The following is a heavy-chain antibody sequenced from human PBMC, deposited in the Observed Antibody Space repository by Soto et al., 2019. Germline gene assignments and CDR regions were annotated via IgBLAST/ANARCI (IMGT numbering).Heavy chain of an antibody. CDR3: ATKQKDIVVVPAAKLWWGWFDP. CDR2: IYYSGST. V-gene: IGHV4-39*01. D-gene: IGHD2-2*01. Sequence: QLQLQESGPGLVKPSETLSLTCTVSGGSISSSSYYWGWIRQPPGKGLEWIGSIYYSGSTYYNPSLKSRVTISVDTSKNQFSLKLSSVTAADTAVYYCATKQKDIVVVPAAKLWWGWFDPWGQGTLVTVSS. J-gene: IGHJ5*02. CDR1: GGSISSSSYY.